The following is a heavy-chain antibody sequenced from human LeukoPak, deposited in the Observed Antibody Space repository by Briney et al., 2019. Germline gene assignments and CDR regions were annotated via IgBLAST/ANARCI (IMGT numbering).Heavy chain of an antibody. CDR3: AGLREDTTMEFDY. CDR1: GGSISSYY. D-gene: IGHD5-18*01. V-gene: IGHV4-59*01. CDR2: IYYSGST. Sequence: SETLSLTCTVSGGSISSYYWSWIRQPPGKGLEWIGYIYYSGSTNYNPALKSRVTISVDTSKNQFSLKLSSVTAADTAVYYCAGLREDTTMEFDYWGQGTLVTVSS. J-gene: IGHJ4*02.